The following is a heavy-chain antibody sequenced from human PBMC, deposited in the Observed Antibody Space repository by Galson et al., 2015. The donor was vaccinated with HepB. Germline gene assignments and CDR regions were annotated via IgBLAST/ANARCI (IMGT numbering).Heavy chain of an antibody. CDR2: IYHTGST. Sequence: LSLTCAVSGASISSGGYSWSWIRQPPGKGLEWIGYIYHTGSTYYNPSLKSRVTISVDRSKNQFSLKLSSVTAADTAVYYCARGAAISYFGMDVWGQGTTVTVSS. V-gene: IGHV4-30-2*01. J-gene: IGHJ6*02. D-gene: IGHD3-3*01. CDR3: ARGAAISYFGMDV. CDR1: GASISSGGYS.